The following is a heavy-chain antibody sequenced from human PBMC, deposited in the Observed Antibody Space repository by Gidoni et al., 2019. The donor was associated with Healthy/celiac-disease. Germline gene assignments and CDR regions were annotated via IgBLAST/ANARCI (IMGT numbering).Heavy chain of an antibody. Sequence: EVQLLESGGGLVQPGGSLRLSCAASGFTFSSYAMSWVRQAPGKGLEWVSAISGSGGSTYYADSVKGRFTISRDNSKNTLYLQMNSLRAEDTAVYYCAKDLDTAMVQVGWFDPWGQGTLVTVSS. V-gene: IGHV3-23*01. CDR2: ISGSGGST. CDR1: GFTFSSYA. CDR3: AKDLDTAMVQVGWFDP. J-gene: IGHJ5*02. D-gene: IGHD5-18*01.